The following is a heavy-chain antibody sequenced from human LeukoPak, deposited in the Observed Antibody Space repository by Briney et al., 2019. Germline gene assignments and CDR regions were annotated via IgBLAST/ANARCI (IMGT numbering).Heavy chain of an antibody. Sequence: GGPLRLSCAASGFTFNTYTMSWVRQAPGKGLEWVSTISSSSSTISYADSVKGRFTISRDNAKNSLDLQMNSLRDEDTAVYYCARGSHFFDYWGQGTLATVSS. CDR3: ARGSHFFDY. CDR2: ISSSSSTI. D-gene: IGHD2/OR15-2a*01. V-gene: IGHV3-48*02. J-gene: IGHJ4*02. CDR1: GFTFNTYT.